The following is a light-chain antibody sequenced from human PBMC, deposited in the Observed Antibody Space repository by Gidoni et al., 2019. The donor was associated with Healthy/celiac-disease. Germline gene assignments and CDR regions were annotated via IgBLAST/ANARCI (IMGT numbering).Light chain of an antibody. CDR2: DVS. CDR3: SSYTSSSTNWV. Sequence: QSALTQPASVSGSPGQSITISCTGTSSDVGGYNYVSWYQQHPGKAPNLMIYDVSNRPSGVSTRFSGSKSGNTASLTISVLQAEDEADYYCSSYTSSSTNWVFGGGTKLTVL. J-gene: IGLJ3*02. V-gene: IGLV2-14*01. CDR1: SSDVGGYNY.